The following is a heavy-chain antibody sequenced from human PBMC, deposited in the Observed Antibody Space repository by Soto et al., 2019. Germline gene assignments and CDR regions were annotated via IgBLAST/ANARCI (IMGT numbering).Heavy chain of an antibody. D-gene: IGHD1-7*01. CDR2: IWYDGSNR. CDR3: AAATNWNFHFHY. J-gene: IGHJ4*02. CDR1: GFTISTHG. Sequence: QVQLVESGGGVVQPGTSLRLSCAASGFTISTHGMHWVRQAPGKGLEWVANIWYDGSNRFYADSVKGRFTISKDNSKNTLYLQMSSVRAEDTAVYYCAAATNWNFHFHYWGQGTQVTVSS. V-gene: IGHV3-33*01.